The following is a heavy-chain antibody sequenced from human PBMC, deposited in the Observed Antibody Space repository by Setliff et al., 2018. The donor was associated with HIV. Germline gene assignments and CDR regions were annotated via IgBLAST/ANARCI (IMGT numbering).Heavy chain of an antibody. D-gene: IGHD3-10*01. CDR1: GPSFSGYY. Sequence: PSQTLSLTCAVYGPSFSGYYWNWIRQFPGKSLEWIGEINHSGTTNYSPSFKSRLNISVDVSKNQFPLRLASLSAADTAAYFCAAKPMIRGRPFAFWGQATLGTVSS. V-gene: IGHV4-34*01. J-gene: IGHJ4*02. CDR2: INHSGTT. CDR3: AAKPMIRGRPFAF.